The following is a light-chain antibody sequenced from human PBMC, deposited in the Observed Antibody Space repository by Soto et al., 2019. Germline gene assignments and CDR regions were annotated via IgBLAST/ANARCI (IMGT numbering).Light chain of an antibody. CDR1: QTIRSW. J-gene: IGKJ1*01. CDR3: QHYNSYSEA. Sequence: DIQMTQSQSTLTGSVADRVTITCLASQTIRSWLAWYQQKPGKAPKLLIYKASTLKSGVPSRFSGSGSGTEFTLTISSLQPDDFATYYCQHYNSYSEAFGQGTKVDI. V-gene: IGKV1-5*03. CDR2: KAS.